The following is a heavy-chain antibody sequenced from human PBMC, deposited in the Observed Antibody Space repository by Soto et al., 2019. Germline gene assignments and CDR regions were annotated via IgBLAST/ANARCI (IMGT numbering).Heavy chain of an antibody. J-gene: IGHJ4*02. CDR1: GGSISSYY. CDR2: IYYSGST. CDR3: ARVVEQWLVPYYFDY. D-gene: IGHD6-19*01. Sequence: ASETLSLTCTVSGGSISSYYWSWIRQPPGKGLEWIGYIYYSGSTNYNPSLKSRVTISVDTSKNQFSLKLSSVTAADTAVYYCARVVEQWLVPYYFDYWGQGTLVTVSS. V-gene: IGHV4-59*01.